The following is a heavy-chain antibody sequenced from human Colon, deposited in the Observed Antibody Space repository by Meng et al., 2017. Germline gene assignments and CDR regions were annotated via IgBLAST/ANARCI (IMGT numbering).Heavy chain of an antibody. CDR2: IYYSGST. CDR1: GGSINNYY. V-gene: IGHV4-59*01. CDR3: ARGGAWLQSFDY. J-gene: IGHJ4*02. D-gene: IGHD5-24*01. Sequence: QGALQESGPGMVKPSETLSVKCTVSGGSINNYYWSWIRQSPGKGLEWIGYIYYSGSTNYNPSLKSRVTISVDTSKNQFSLKLRSVTSADTAVYYRARGGAWLQSFDYWGQGTLVTVSS.